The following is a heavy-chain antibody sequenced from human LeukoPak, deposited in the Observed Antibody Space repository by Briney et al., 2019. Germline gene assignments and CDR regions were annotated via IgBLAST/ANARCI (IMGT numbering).Heavy chain of an antibody. CDR2: LYTSGST. D-gene: IGHD6-19*01. J-gene: IGHJ4*02. CDR3: ARVGMAVAESFLDY. V-gene: IGHV4-4*07. Sequence: SETLSLTCTVSGGSISGYYWSWIRQTAGKGLEWIGRLYTSGSTNYNPSLKSRVTMSVDTSRNQFSLKLTSVTAADTAVYYCARVGMAVAESFLDYWGQGTLVTVSS. CDR1: GGSISGYY.